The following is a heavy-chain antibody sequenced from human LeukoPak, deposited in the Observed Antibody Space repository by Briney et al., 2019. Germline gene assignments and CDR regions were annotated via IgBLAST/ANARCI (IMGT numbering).Heavy chain of an antibody. CDR3: ASDSCSGGNCLDY. D-gene: IGHD2-15*01. CDR1: GGTFSSYA. Sequence: SVKVSCKASGGTFSSYAISWVRQAPGQGLEWMGGIIPIFGTANYAQKFQGRVTITADESTSTAYMELSSLRSEDTAVYYCASDSCSGGNCLDYWGQGTLVTVSS. CDR2: IIPIFGTA. J-gene: IGHJ4*02. V-gene: IGHV1-69*01.